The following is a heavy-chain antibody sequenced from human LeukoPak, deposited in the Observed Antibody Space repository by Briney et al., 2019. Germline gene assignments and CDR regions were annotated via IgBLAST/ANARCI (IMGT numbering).Heavy chain of an antibody. Sequence: SETLSLTCAVSGGSISSGGYSWSWIRQPPGKGLEWIGYIYHSGSTYYNPSLKSRVTISVDRSKNQFSLKLSSVTAADTAVYYCARTPLEWLFHYFDYWGQGTLVTVSS. D-gene: IGHD3-3*01. CDR1: GGSISSGGYS. V-gene: IGHV4-30-2*01. CDR2: IYHSGST. CDR3: ARTPLEWLFHYFDY. J-gene: IGHJ4*02.